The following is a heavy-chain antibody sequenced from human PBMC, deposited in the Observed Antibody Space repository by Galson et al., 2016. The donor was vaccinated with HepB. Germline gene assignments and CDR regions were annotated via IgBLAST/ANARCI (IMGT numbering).Heavy chain of an antibody. CDR1: GYRFTDYW. D-gene: IGHD5-18*01. V-gene: IGHV5-10-1*01. J-gene: IGHJ4*02. Sequence: QSGAEVTKPGESLRISCRGSGYRFTDYWITWVRQMPGKGLEWLGTIDPSGSYTNYNPSFQGHVTISADKSISTAYLQCSSLKASDTAVYYCARHYNYGYAYWGQGALVTVSS. CDR2: IDPSGSYT. CDR3: ARHYNYGYAY.